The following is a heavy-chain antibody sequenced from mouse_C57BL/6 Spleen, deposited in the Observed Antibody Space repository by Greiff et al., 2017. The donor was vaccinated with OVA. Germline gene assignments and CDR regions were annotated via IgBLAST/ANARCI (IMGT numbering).Heavy chain of an antibody. CDR3: AYGSSYFDV. CDR2: IDPSDSYT. V-gene: IGHV1-59*01. D-gene: IGHD1-1*01. J-gene: IGHJ1*03. Sequence: VQLQQPGAELVRPGTSVKLSCKASGYTFTSYWMHWVKQRPGQGLEWIGVIDPSDSYTNYNQKFKGKATLTVDTSSSTAYMQLSSLTSEDSAVYYCAYGSSYFDVRGTGTTVTVSS. CDR1: GYTFTSYW.